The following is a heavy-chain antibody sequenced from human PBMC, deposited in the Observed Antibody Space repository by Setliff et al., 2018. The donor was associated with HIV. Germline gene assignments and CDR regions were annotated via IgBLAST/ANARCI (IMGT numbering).Heavy chain of an antibody. J-gene: IGHJ4*02. CDR1: GYAYSEYS. Sequence: VASVRVSCKTSGYAYSEYSIHWVRQAPGQGLEWMGRLNPDSRGTNYAHTFQGRVTMTSDTSANTAYMELSRLRSDDTAVFYCARGVKGIATTGKYYFDYWGQGTLVTVSS. D-gene: IGHD6-13*01. V-gene: IGHV1-2*06. CDR2: LNPDSRGT. CDR3: ARGVKGIATTGKYYFDY.